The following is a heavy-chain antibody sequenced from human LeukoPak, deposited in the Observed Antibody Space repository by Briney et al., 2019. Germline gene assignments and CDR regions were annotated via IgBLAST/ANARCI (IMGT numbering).Heavy chain of an antibody. CDR3: ARDSGYYYFDY. Sequence: PSETLSLTCTVSDGSISRYYWSWIRQPPGKGLEWIGYIYYSGSTNYNPSLKSRVTISVDTSKNQFSLKLSSVTAADTAVYYCARDSGYYYFDYWGQGSLVTVSS. CDR2: IYYSGST. D-gene: IGHD3-22*01. CDR1: DGSISRYY. V-gene: IGHV4-59*01. J-gene: IGHJ4*02.